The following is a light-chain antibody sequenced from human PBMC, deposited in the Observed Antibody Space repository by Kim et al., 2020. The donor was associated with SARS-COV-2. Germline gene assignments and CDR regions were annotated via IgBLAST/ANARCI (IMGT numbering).Light chain of an antibody. J-gene: IGLJ2*01. CDR2: ATR. Sequence: GQGVIISCSESRSNIVQNYVYWYQQFPGTAPELLISATRQRPSGVPHRFSASKSGTPASLAISGLRSEDEADYYCAAWGDTLTGPVFGGGTQLTVL. CDR3: AAWGDTLTGPV. CDR1: RSNIVQNY. V-gene: IGLV1-47*01.